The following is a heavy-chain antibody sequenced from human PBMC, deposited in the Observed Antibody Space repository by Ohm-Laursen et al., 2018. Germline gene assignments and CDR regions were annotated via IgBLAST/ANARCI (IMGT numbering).Heavy chain of an antibody. D-gene: IGHD1-26*01. V-gene: IGHV4-59*12. Sequence: TLSLTCTVSGGSISNYYWSWIRQPPGKGLEWIGYIYYSGSTNYNPSLKSRVTMSVDTSKNQFSLKLSSVTAADTAVYYCARDSGSYLRDYWGQGTLVTVSS. CDR2: IYYSGST. CDR1: GGSISNYY. J-gene: IGHJ4*02. CDR3: ARDSGSYLRDY.